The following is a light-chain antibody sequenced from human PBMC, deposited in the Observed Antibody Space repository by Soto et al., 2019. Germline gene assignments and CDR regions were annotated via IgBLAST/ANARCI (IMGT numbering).Light chain of an antibody. CDR2: DVS. CDR1: SSDVGGYNY. Sequence: QSALTQPRSVSGSPGQSVTISCTGTSSDVGGYNYVSWYQQHPGKAPKLMIYDVSKRPSGVPDRFSGSKSGNTASLTISGLQAEDEADYYCCSYAGSYIYVVFGGGTQLTVL. CDR3: CSYAGSYIYVV. V-gene: IGLV2-11*01. J-gene: IGLJ2*01.